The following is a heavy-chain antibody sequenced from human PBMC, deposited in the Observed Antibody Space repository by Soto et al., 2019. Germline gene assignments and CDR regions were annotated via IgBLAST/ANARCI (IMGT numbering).Heavy chain of an antibody. J-gene: IGHJ6*02. D-gene: IGHD2-15*01. CDR3: ARCRRPHYYYYGMDV. V-gene: IGHV3-30*03. CDR2: ISDDGSNK. CDR1: GFVFHDYG. Sequence: QVQLVESGGGIVKPGRSLRLSCAASGFVFHDYGLHWVRQAPGKGLEWVAVISDDGSNKYYADSVKGRFTISRDTSRTTLYLQMNSLRVEATAVYYFARCRRPHYYYYGMDVWGQGTTVTVSS.